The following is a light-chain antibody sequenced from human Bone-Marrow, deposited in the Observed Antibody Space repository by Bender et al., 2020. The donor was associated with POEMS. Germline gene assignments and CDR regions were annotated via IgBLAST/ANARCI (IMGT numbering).Light chain of an antibody. CDR2: DVD. Sequence: QTALTQPSSVSGSPGQSITISCTGTSSDVDIYSYVSWYQQHPGKAPKLLIHDVDNRPSGGSNRFSGSKSDNTASLTISGLQAEDEADYFCCSYRSRSTSYVFGTGTKVTVL. CDR1: SSDVDIYSY. V-gene: IGLV2-14*01. J-gene: IGLJ1*01. CDR3: CSYRSRSTSYV.